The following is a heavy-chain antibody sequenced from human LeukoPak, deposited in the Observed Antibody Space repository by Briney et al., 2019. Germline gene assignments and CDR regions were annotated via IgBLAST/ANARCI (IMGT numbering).Heavy chain of an antibody. J-gene: IGHJ6*02. CDR1: GGSISSYY. V-gene: IGHV4-59*08. Sequence: SETLSLTCTVSGGSISSYYWSWIRQPPGKGLEWIGYMSYSGSTNYNPSLKSRVTISVDTSKNQFSLKLSSVTAADTAVYYCARHMVPAAMSDYYYYGMDVWGQGTTVTVS. D-gene: IGHD2-2*01. CDR2: MSYSGST. CDR3: ARHMVPAAMSDYYYYGMDV.